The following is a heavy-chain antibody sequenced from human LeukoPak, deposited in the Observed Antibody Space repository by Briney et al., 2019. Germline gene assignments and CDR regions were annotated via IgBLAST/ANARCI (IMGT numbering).Heavy chain of an antibody. J-gene: IGHJ4*02. V-gene: IGHV4-31*03. CDR1: GGSISSGGYY. CDR3: ARERGTGTEFDY. Sequence: SETLSLTCTVSGGSISSGGYYWSWIRQHPGKGLEWIGYIYYSGSTYYNPSLKSRVTISVDTSKNQFSLKPSSVTAADTAVYYCARERGTGTEFDYWGQGTLVTVSS. D-gene: IGHD1-1*01. CDR2: IYYSGST.